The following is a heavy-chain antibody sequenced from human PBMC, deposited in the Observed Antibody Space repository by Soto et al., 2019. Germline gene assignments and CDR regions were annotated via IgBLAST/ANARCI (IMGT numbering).Heavy chain of an antibody. V-gene: IGHV3-23*01. J-gene: IGHJ4*02. D-gene: IGHD2-2*01. CDR1: EFTFSIYS. CDR2: ISGSGGST. Sequence: GGSMLLSCSAAEFTFSIYSRSWVRQAPGKGLEWVSAISGSGGSTYYADSVKGRFTISRDNSKNTLYLQMNSLRAEDTAVYYCAKGPDIVVVPAAYWGQGTLVTVSS. CDR3: AKGPDIVVVPAAY.